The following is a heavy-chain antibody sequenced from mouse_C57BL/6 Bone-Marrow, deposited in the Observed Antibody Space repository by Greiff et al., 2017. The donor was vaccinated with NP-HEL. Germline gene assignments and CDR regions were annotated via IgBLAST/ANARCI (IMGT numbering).Heavy chain of an antibody. V-gene: IGHV5-6*01. J-gene: IGHJ1*03. CDR2: ISSGGSYT. CDR3: ARREFITTVVATYWYFDV. CDR1: GFTFSSYG. Sequence: EVQGVESGGDLVKPGGSLKLSCAASGFTFSSYGMSWVRQTPDKRLEWVATISSGGSYTYYPDSVKGRFTISRDNAKNTLYLQMSSLKSEDTAMYYCARREFITTVVATYWYFDVWGTGTTVTVSS. D-gene: IGHD1-1*01.